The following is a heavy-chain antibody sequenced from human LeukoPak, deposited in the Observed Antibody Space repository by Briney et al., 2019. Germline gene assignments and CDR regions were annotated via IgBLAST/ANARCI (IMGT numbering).Heavy chain of an antibody. Sequence: GGSLRLSCAASGFTVSSNYMSWVRQAPGKGLEWVSVIYSGGSTYYADSAKGRFTISRDNSKNTLYLQMNSLRAEDTAVYYCARVTGLRYFENWGQGTLVTVSS. CDR2: IYSGGST. J-gene: IGHJ4*02. CDR1: GFTVSSNY. V-gene: IGHV3-53*01. CDR3: ARVTGLRYFEN. D-gene: IGHD3-9*01.